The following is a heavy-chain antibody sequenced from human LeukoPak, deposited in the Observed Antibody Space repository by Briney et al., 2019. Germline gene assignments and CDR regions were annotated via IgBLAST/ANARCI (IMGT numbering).Heavy chain of an antibody. CDR2: INPNSGGT. CDR1: GYTFTGYY. Sequence: ASVKVSCKASGYTFTGYYMHWVRQAPGQGLEWMGWINPNSGGTNYAQKFQGRVTMTRDTSISTAYMELSRLRSDDTAVYYCASINSGYVPPFGYWGQGTLVTVSS. V-gene: IGHV1-2*02. CDR3: ASINSGYVPPFGY. J-gene: IGHJ4*02. D-gene: IGHD5-12*01.